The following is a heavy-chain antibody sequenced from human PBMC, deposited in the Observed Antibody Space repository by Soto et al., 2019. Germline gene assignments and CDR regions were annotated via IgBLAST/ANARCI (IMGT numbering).Heavy chain of an antibody. CDR1: GGSISSYY. CDR2: IYYSGST. V-gene: IGHV4-59*01. Sequence: SETLSLTCTVSGGSISSYYWSWIRQPPGKGLEWIGYIYYSGSTNYNPSLKSRVTISVDTSKNQFSLKLSSVTAADTAVYYCARLVGHHYYCGMDVWGQGTTVTVSS. J-gene: IGHJ6*02. D-gene: IGHD1-26*01. CDR3: ARLVGHHYYCGMDV.